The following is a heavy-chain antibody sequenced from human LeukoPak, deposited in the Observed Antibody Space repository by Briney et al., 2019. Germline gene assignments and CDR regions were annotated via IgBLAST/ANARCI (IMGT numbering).Heavy chain of an antibody. V-gene: IGHV1-69*05. CDR3: ARGQVDTLYYYMDV. Sequence: SVKVSCKASGGTFSSYAISWVRQAPGQGLEWMGGIIPIFGTANYAQKFQGRLTMTRNTSISTAYMELSSLRSEDTAVYYCARGQVDTLYYYMDVWGKGTTVTVSS. J-gene: IGHJ6*03. D-gene: IGHD5-18*01. CDR1: GGTFSSYA. CDR2: IIPIFGTA.